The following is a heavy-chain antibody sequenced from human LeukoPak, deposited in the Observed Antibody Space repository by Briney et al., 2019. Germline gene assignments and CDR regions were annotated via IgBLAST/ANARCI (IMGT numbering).Heavy chain of an antibody. J-gene: IGHJ4*02. CDR2: ISGSGTST. Sequence: TGGSLRVSCAASGFTFSSYAMSWVRQAPGKGLEWVSTISGSGTSTYYADSVKGRFTISRDNSKNTLYLQMNSLRAEDTAVYYCAKRAWYYYDSSGYDYWGQGTLVTVSS. CDR3: AKRAWYYYDSSGYDY. CDR1: GFTFSSYA. D-gene: IGHD3-22*01. V-gene: IGHV3-23*01.